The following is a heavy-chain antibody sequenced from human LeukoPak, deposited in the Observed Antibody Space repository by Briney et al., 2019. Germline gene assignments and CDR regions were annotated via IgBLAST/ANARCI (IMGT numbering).Heavy chain of an antibody. CDR3: ARFKRAGGWSYFDY. D-gene: IGHD6-19*01. V-gene: IGHV4-59*01. CDR2: IYNSGST. CDR1: GGSISTYY. J-gene: IGHJ4*02. Sequence: SETLSLTCTVSGGSISTYYWSWIRKPPGKGLEWIGHIYNSGSTNYSPSLKSRVTISVDTSKNQFSLKLSSVTAADTAVYYCARFKRAGGWSYFDYWGQGTLVTVSS.